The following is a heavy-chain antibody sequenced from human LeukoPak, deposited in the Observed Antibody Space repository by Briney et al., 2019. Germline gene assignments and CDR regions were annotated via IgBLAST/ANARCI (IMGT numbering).Heavy chain of an antibody. CDR3: ADSELRYFGWSPLRPFDY. V-gene: IGHV4-59*12. Sequence: SETLSLTCTVSGGSISSYYWSWIRQPPGKGLEWIGYIYYSGSTNYNPSLKSRVTISVDTSKNQFSLQLSSVTAADTAVYYCADSELRYFGWSPLRPFDYWGQGTLVTVSS. J-gene: IGHJ4*02. CDR2: IYYSGST. D-gene: IGHD3-9*01. CDR1: GGSISSYY.